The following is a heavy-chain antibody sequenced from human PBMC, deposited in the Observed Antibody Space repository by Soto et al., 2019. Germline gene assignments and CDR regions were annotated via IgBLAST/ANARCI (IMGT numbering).Heavy chain of an antibody. CDR3: VRELGLAY. V-gene: IGHV3-7*03. CDR2: INKDGSQK. J-gene: IGHJ4*02. CDR1: GFTLSNYW. D-gene: IGHD7-27*01. Sequence: XYLRLSCAASGFTLSNYWMTWVRQAPGKGLEWVANINKDGSQKNYVDSVKGRFTIARDNGQNSLSLQINSLRVEDTAVYYCVRELGLAYWGQGALVTAPQ.